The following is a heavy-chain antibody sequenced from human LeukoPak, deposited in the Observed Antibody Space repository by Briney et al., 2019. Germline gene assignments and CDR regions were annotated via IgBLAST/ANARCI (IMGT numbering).Heavy chain of an antibody. J-gene: IGHJ4*02. CDR2: IGSSSSYI. CDR3: ASGGSNDLPDY. Sequence: GGSLRLSCAASGFTFSSYSMNWVRQAPGKGLEWVSSIGSSSSYIYYADSVKGRFTISRDNAKNSLYLQMNSLRAEDTAVYYCASGGSNDLPDYWGQGTLVTVSS. D-gene: IGHD1-1*01. V-gene: IGHV3-21*01. CDR1: GFTFSSYS.